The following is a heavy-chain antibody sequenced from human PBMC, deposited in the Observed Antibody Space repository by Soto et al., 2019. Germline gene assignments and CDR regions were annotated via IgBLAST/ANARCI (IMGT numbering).Heavy chain of an antibody. CDR3: AKSWGDTWEQAAFNI. V-gene: IGHV3-23*01. CDR2: TSGTGYST. D-gene: IGHD5-18*01. CDR1: GFSFSSYS. J-gene: IGHJ3*02. Sequence: DVQLLESGGGLVQPGGSLRLSCAASGFSFSSYSMSWVRQAPGKGLAWVSGTSGTGYSTYYVDSVKGRFTISRDNSQNTLYLEMNSLRAEDTAVYYCAKSWGDTWEQAAFNIWGQGTMVTVSS.